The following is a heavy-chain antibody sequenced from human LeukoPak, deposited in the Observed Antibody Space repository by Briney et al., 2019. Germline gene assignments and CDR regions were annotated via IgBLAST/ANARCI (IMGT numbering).Heavy chain of an antibody. D-gene: IGHD3-10*01. CDR1: GGSINNFY. V-gene: IGHV4-59*01. CDR3: ARLARLTLIRGVTGYHSLDV. J-gene: IGHJ6*04. CDR2: IYYSGST. Sequence: SETLSFTCTVSGGSINNFYWSWLRQPPGGGLEWIGYIYYSGSTNYNPSLKSRVTISVDTSKNQFSLKLSSVTAADTAVYYCARLARLTLIRGVTGYHSLDVWGKGTKVTVSS.